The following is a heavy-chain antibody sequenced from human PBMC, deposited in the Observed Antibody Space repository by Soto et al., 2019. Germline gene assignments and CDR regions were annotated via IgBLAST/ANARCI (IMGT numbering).Heavy chain of an antibody. CDR1: GFTFSSYD. CDR3: AREGEGGSGDSVDALDI. CDR2: IDIAGNT. J-gene: IGHJ3*02. V-gene: IGHV3-13*01. Sequence: EVHLVESGGGLVQPGGSLRLSCAASGFTFSSYDMHWVRQATGKGLEWVAAIDIAGNTYYPGSVRGRFTISRENGKNSLYLQMSSLRAGDTAVYYCAREGEGGSGDSVDALDIWGQGTLVTVSS. D-gene: IGHD3-10*01.